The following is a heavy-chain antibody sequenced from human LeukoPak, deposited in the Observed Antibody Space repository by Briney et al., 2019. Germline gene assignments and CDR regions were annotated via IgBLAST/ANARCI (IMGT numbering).Heavy chain of an antibody. Sequence: SETLSLACAVYGGSFSGYYWSWIRQPPGKGLEWIGEINHSGSTNYNPSLKSRVTISVDTSKNQFSLKLSSVTAADTAVYYCARGQLYGSSYCGMDVWGQGTTVTVSS. J-gene: IGHJ6*02. CDR1: GGSFSGYY. CDR3: ARGQLYGSSYCGMDV. V-gene: IGHV4-34*01. CDR2: INHSGST. D-gene: IGHD3-10*01.